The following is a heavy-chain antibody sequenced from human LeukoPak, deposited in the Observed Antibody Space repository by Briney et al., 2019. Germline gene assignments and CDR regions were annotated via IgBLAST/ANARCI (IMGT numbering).Heavy chain of an antibody. D-gene: IGHD3-10*01. CDR2: ISGSGGST. V-gene: IGHV3-23*01. Sequence: PGGSLRLSCAASGFTFSSYAMSWVRQAPGKGLEWVSAISGSGGSTYYADSVKGRFTISRDNAKNSLYLQMSSLRAEDTAVYYCARGGRPDYWGQGTLVTVSS. J-gene: IGHJ4*02. CDR1: GFTFSSYA. CDR3: ARGGRPDY.